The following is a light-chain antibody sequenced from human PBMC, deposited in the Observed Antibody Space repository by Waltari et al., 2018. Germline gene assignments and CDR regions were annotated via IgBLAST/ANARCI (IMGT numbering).Light chain of an antibody. V-gene: IGKV1-5*03. Sequence: DIQMTQSPSTLSASVGDRVTITCRASQSISSWLAWYQQKPGKAPKHLIYKASSLESGVPARFSASGSGTEFTLTISSLQPDDFATYYCQQYNSYSTCTFGQGTKVEIK. J-gene: IGKJ1*01. CDR2: KAS. CDR1: QSISSW. CDR3: QQYNSYSTCT.